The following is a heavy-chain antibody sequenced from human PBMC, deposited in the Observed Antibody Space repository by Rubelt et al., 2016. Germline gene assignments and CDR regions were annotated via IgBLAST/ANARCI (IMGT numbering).Heavy chain of an antibody. CDR1: GFTLSNYW. J-gene: IGHJ3*02. CDR3: VREDVAFDI. V-gene: IGHV3-74*01. D-gene: IGHD2-21*01. CDR2: INTDGSKT. Sequence: EVQLLESGGTLVQPGGSLRLSCEVSGFTLSNYWMHWVRQVPGKGLVWVSRINTDGSKTSYADSVKGRFSISRDNAKNTLYLEMTSLKGDDTAAYYCVREDVAFDIWGQGTLVTVSS.